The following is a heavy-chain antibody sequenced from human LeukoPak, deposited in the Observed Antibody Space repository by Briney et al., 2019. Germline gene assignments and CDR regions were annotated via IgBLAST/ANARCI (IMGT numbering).Heavy chain of an antibody. D-gene: IGHD3-9*01. V-gene: IGHV3-30*02. J-gene: IGHJ4*02. Sequence: GGSLRLSCAASGFTFSSYGMHWVRQAPGKGLEWVAFIRYDGSNKYYADSVKGRFTISRDNSKNTLYLQMNSLRAEDTAVYYCAKDLGYYDILTGLGGGVGNYWGQGTLVTVSS. CDR3: AKDLGYYDILTGLGGGVGNY. CDR1: GFTFSSYG. CDR2: IRYDGSNK.